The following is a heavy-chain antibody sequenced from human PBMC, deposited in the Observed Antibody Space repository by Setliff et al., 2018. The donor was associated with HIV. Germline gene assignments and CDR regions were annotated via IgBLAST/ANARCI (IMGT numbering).Heavy chain of an antibody. Sequence: LRLSCAASGFTFNNFAMSWVRQAPGKGLEWVSGMPPTSGNTYYADSVKGRFTISRDNSKNTLYLQMNSLRAEDTAVYYCAKFGADFDYWGQGTLVTVSS. CDR1: GFTFNNFA. CDR3: AKFGADFDY. V-gene: IGHV3-23*01. D-gene: IGHD3-10*01. J-gene: IGHJ4*02. CDR2: MPPTSGNT.